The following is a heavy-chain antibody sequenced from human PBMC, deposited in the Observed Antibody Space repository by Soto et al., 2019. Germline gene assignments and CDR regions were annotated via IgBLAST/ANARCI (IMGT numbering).Heavy chain of an antibody. CDR3: AKLHSAAVAAHADYFDY. Sequence: EVQLLESGGGLVQPGGSLRLSCAASVFTFSSNAMSWFRQAPGKGLGWFSAISGSGGSTYYADSVKGRFTISRDNSKNTLYLQMNSLRAEDTAVYYCAKLHSAAVAAHADYFDYWGQGTLVTVSS. V-gene: IGHV3-23*01. J-gene: IGHJ4*02. D-gene: IGHD6-19*01. CDR2: ISGSGGST. CDR1: VFTFSSNA.